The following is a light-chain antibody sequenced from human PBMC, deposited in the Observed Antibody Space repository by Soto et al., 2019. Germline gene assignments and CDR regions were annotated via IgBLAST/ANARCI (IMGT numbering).Light chain of an antibody. J-gene: IGLJ1*01. CDR2: EVN. CDR1: SRDVGFYKY. Sequence: QSALTQPPCASGSPGQSVTLPCTGTSRDVGFYKYVSWYRQHPGKAPQLMIYEVNRRPSGIPDRFSGSKSGNTASLTVSGLQAEDEADYYCSSYADNNIFVFGTGTKVTVL. V-gene: IGLV2-8*01. CDR3: SSYADNNIFV.